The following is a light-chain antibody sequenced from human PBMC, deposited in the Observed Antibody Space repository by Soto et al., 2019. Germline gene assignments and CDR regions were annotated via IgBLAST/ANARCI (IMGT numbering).Light chain of an antibody. CDR2: EVS. Sequence: SALTQPASVSGSPGQSITISCTGTSSDVGGYNSVSWYQHHPGKAPKLMIYEVSNRPSGVSNRFSGSKSGNTASLTISGLQAEDEADYYCSSYTTSTSLYVFGTGTKLTVL. CDR3: SSYTTSTSLYV. J-gene: IGLJ1*01. V-gene: IGLV2-14*01. CDR1: SSDVGGYNS.